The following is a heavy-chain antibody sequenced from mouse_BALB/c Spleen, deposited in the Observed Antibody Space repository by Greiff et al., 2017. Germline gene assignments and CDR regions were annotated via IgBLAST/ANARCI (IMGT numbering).Heavy chain of an antibody. Sequence: VQLQQSGPELVKPGASVKISCTASGYAFSSSWMYWVMQTPGQGIEWIGRIYPGDGDTNYNRKIKGKATLTADKSSSTANMQLSSLTSVDSAVYFSAREFTTGAMDDWGQGTSVTVSS. V-gene: IGHV1-82*01. CDR2: IYPGDGDT. D-gene: IGHD1-1*01. J-gene: IGHJ4*01. CDR1: GYAFSSSW. CDR3: AREFTTGAMDD.